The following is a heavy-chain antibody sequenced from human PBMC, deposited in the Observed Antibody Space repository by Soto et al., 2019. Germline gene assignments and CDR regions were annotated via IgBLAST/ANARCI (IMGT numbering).Heavy chain of an antibody. V-gene: IGHV3-66*01. CDR1: GFTVSSNY. J-gene: IGHJ6*03. Sequence: GGSLRLSCAASGFTVSSNYMSWVRQAPGKGLEWVSVIYSGGSTYYADSVKGRFTISRDNSKNTLYLKMNSLRAEDTAVYYCARVARCSGGSCYGPYPMAVWGKGTTVTVSS. D-gene: IGHD2-15*01. CDR2: IYSGGST. CDR3: ARVARCSGGSCYGPYPMAV.